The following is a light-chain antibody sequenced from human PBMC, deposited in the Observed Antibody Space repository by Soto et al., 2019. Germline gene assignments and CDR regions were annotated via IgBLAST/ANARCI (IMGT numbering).Light chain of an antibody. CDR3: GAWDSSLSVVL. CDR2: DDN. J-gene: IGLJ2*01. Sequence: QSVLTQPPSVSAAPGEKVTISCSGSSSNIGSHYVSWYQQFPRTAPKLLIYDDNERPSGIPDRFSGSKSGTSATLGITGLQTGDEADYYCGAWDSSLSVVLFGGGTKLTVL. V-gene: IGLV1-51*01. CDR1: SSNIGSHY.